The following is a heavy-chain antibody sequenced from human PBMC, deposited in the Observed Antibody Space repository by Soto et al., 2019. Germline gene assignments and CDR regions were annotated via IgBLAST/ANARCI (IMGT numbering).Heavy chain of an antibody. Sequence: LRLSCAASGFTFSSYSMSWVRQAPGKGLEWVAHITATGGTTYYADSVKGRFTISRDTSRNTLYLQMNGLRAEDTALYYCAKCMQAYWNYDAHHIWGQGTMVTVSS. CDR3: AKCMQAYWNYDAHHI. CDR2: ITATGGTT. D-gene: IGHD1-7*01. J-gene: IGHJ3*02. V-gene: IGHV3-23*01. CDR1: GFTFSSYS.